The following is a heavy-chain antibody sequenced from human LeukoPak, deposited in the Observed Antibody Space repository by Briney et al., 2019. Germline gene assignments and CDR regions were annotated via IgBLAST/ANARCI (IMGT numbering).Heavy chain of an antibody. CDR2: ISAYNGNT. D-gene: IGHD1-26*01. CDR1: GYSFTSYG. V-gene: IGHV1-18*01. J-gene: IGHJ5*02. Sequence: ASVKVSCKASGYSFTSYGITWVRQAPGQGLEWMGWISAYNGNTNYAQKFQGRVTLTTDSSTNTAFMDLRTITSHPAAVYYCAKTTHGVGPTGLNPWGQGTLVIVSS. CDR3: AKTTHGVGPTGLNP.